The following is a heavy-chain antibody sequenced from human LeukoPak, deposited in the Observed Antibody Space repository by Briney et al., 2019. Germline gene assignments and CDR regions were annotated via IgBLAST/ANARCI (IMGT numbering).Heavy chain of an antibody. CDR1: GFTFSDYY. V-gene: IGHV3-11*04. CDR3: ARARKPRIAAAGLDY. J-gene: IGHJ4*02. CDR2: ISSSGSTI. Sequence: PGGSLRLSCAASGFTFSDYYMSWIRQAPGKGLEWVSYISSSGSTIYYADSMKGRFTISRDNAKNSLYLQMNSLRAEDTAVYYCARARKPRIAAAGLDYWGQGTLVTVSS. D-gene: IGHD6-13*01.